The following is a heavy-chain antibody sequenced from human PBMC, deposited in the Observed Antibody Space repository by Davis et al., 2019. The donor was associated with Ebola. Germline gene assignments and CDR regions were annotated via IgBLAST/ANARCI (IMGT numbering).Heavy chain of an antibody. V-gene: IGHV4-59*08. CDR2: IYYSGST. CDR3: ARSRVTMVRGNNWFDP. J-gene: IGHJ5*02. Sequence: MPSETLSLTCTVSGGSISSYYWSWIRQPPGKGLEWIGYIYYSGSTNYNPSLKSRVTISVDTSKNQFSLKLSSVTDADTAVYYCARSRVTMVRGNNWFDPWGQGTLVTVSS. CDR1: GGSISSYY. D-gene: IGHD3-10*01.